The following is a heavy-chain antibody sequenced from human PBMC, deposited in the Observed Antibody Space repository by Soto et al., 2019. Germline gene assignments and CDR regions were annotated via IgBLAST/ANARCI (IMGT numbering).Heavy chain of an antibody. CDR3: ARDVDTAMVIYYYYGMDV. Sequence: ASVKVSCKASGGTFSSYTISWVRQAPGQGLEWMGRIIPYNGITNYAQKFQGRVTMTTDTSTSTAYMELRSLRSDDTAVYYCARDVDTAMVIYYYYGMDVWGQGTTVTV. CDR1: GGTFSSYT. CDR2: IIPYNGIT. D-gene: IGHD5-18*01. V-gene: IGHV1-18*01. J-gene: IGHJ6*02.